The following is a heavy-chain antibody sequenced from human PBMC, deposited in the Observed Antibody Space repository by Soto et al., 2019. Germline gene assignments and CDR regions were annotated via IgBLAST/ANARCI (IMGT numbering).Heavy chain of an antibody. CDR2: INSVSGGT. J-gene: IGHJ4*02. CDR1: GNTHTIYF. CDR3: ARGGSYYAH. V-gene: IGHV1-2*02. D-gene: IGHD3-10*01. Sequence: ASVKVSCKASGNTHTIYFIHWLRQARGQGLEWMGWINSVSGGTNYAHKFQGRVTMTRDTSTTTAFMELSGLRSDDTAVYFCARGGSYYAHWGQGTLVTAPQ.